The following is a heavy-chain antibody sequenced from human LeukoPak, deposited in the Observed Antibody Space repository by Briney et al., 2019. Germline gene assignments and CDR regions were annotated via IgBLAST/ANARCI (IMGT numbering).Heavy chain of an antibody. CDR1: GFTFSSYA. D-gene: IGHD2-2*01. CDR3: AGGYCSSTSCYRSSPYGMDV. V-gene: IGHV3-30-3*01. J-gene: IGHJ6*02. Sequence: PGGSLRLSCAASGFTFSSYAMHWVRQAPGKGLEWVAVISYDGSNKYYADSVKGRFTISRDNSKNTLYLQMNSLRAEDTAVYYCAGGYCSSTSCYRSSPYGMDVWGQGTTVTVSS. CDR2: ISYDGSNK.